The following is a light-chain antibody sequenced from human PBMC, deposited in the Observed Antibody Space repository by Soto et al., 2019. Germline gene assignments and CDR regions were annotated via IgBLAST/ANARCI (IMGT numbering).Light chain of an antibody. CDR1: NVGSRS. J-gene: IGLJ1*01. V-gene: IGLV3-21*02. CDR2: DDD. Sequence: SYELTQPPSVSVAPGQTGIITCGGNNVGSRSVHCYQQQPGQAPVLVVYDDDDRPSGIPERFSGSNAGNTATLTSNRVEGGDEADYYCQVWESSSYQPEVFGTGPKLTVL. CDR3: QVWESSSYQPEV.